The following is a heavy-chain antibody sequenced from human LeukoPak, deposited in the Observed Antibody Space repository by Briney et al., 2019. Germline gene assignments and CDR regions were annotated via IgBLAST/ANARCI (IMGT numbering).Heavy chain of an antibody. D-gene: IGHD5-12*01. V-gene: IGHV4-34*01. CDR1: GGSFSGYY. Sequence: SETLSLTCAVYGGSFSGYYWSWIRQPPGKGLEWLGEINHSGSTNYNPSLKSRVTISVDTSKNQFSLKLSSVTAADTAVYYCARDRYSGYDWWSWFDPWGQGTLVTVSS. CDR2: INHSGST. J-gene: IGHJ5*02. CDR3: ARDRYSGYDWWSWFDP.